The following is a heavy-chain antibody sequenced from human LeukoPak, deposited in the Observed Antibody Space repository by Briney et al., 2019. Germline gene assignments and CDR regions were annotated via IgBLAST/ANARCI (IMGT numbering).Heavy chain of an antibody. J-gene: IGHJ3*02. Sequence: SETLSLTCTVSGGSISTSTYFWGWIRQPPGKGLEWIGYIYYSGSTNYNPSLKSRVTISVDTSKNQFSLKLSSVAAADTAVYYCARDFAFKGVGATSSAFDIWGQGTMVTVSS. CDR3: ARDFAFKGVGATSSAFDI. CDR2: IYYSGST. D-gene: IGHD1-26*01. CDR1: GGSISTSTYF. V-gene: IGHV4-61*01.